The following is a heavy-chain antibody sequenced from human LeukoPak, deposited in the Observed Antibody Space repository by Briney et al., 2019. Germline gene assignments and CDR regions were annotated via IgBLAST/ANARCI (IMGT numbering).Heavy chain of an antibody. V-gene: IGHV1-8*01. CDR1: GYTFTSYD. CDR2: MNPNSGNT. Sequence: ASVKVSCKASGYTFTSYDINWVRQATGQGLEWKGWMNPNSGNTGYAQKFQGRVTMTRNTSISTAYMELSSLRSEDTAVYYCARDPYYYDSSGYSTWGQGTLVTVSS. D-gene: IGHD3-22*01. CDR3: ARDPYYYDSSGYST. J-gene: IGHJ4*02.